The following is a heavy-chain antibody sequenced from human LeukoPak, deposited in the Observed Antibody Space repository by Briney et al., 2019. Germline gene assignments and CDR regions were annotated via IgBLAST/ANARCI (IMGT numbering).Heavy chain of an antibody. Sequence: GGSLRLSCVASGFTFRSYGMYWVRQAPGEGLEWVAFIGRDGSTKYYADSVKGRFTISGDSSYNTAFLQMNSLRAEDTALYYCVKDGGWTFDIWGQGTMVTVSS. CDR2: IGRDGSTK. CDR1: GFTFRSYG. CDR3: VKDGGWTFDI. J-gene: IGHJ3*02. V-gene: IGHV3-30*02. D-gene: IGHD2-15*01.